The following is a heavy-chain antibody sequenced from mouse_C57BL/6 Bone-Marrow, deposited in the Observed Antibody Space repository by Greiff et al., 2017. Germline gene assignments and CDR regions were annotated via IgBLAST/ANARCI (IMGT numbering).Heavy chain of an antibody. CDR3: ARSAYYGTPDY. Sequence: VHVKQSGPELVKPGASVKISCKASGYSFTDYNMNWVKQSNGKSLEWIGVINPNYGTTSYNQQFKGKATLTVDLSSSTAYLQRNSLISEDSAVYYCARSAYYGTPDYWGQGTSVTVSA. D-gene: IGHD1-1*01. J-gene: IGHJ4*01. V-gene: IGHV1-39*01. CDR2: INPNYGTT. CDR1: GYSFTDYN.